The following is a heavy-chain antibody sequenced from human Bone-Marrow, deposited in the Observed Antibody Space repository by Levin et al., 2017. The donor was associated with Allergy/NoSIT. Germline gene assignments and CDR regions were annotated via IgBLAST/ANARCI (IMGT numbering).Heavy chain of an antibody. D-gene: IGHD6-19*01. CDR3: AKELIAVAGRGEFDI. CDR1: GFTFSSYG. V-gene: IGHV3-30*18. J-gene: IGHJ3*02. CDR2: ISYDGRNK. Sequence: TGGSLRLSCAASGFTFSSYGMHWVRQAPGKGLEWVAVISYDGRNKYYADSVKGRFTISRDNSKNTLYLQMNSLRAEDTAVYYCAKELIAVAGRGEFDIWGQGTMVTASP.